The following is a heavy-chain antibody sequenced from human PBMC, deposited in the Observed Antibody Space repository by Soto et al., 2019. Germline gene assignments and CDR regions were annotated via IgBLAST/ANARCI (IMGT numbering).Heavy chain of an antibody. CDR3: ARGLYGDSDAFDI. V-gene: IGHV4-30-4*01. CDR1: GGSISSGDYY. Sequence: SETLSLTCTVSGGSISSGDYYWSWIRQPPGKGLEWIGYIYYSGSTYYNPSLKSRVTISVDTSKNQFSLKLSSVTAADPAVYYCARGLYGDSDAFDIWGQGTMVT. D-gene: IGHD4-17*01. CDR2: IYYSGST. J-gene: IGHJ3*02.